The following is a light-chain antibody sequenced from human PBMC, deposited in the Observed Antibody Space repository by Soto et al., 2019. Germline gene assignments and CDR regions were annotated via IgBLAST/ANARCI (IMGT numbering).Light chain of an antibody. CDR1: QSISSD. Sequence: EILMTQSPATLSVSPGQRATLSCRASQSISSDLAWYQQKPGQAPRLLISGASTRATGIPARFSGSGSGTEFTLTISSLQSEDFAVYYCQQYNNWPITFGPGTRVDIK. V-gene: IGKV3-15*01. J-gene: IGKJ3*01. CDR3: QQYNNWPIT. CDR2: GAS.